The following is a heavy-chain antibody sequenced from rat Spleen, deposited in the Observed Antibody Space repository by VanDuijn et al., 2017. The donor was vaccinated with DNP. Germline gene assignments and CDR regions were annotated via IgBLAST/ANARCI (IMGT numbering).Heavy chain of an antibody. CDR3: VTHPSWFGY. J-gene: IGHJ3*01. CDR2: ILFDGSRT. V-gene: IGHV5-7*01. CDR1: GFNFSDYN. Sequence: EVHLVESGGGLVQPGRSLKLSCAASGFNFSDYNMAWVRQTPKTGLEWVTAILFDGSRTYYRDSVKGRFTISRDNAKRTQYLQMDSLRSEDTATYYCVTHPSWFGYWGPGTLVTVSS.